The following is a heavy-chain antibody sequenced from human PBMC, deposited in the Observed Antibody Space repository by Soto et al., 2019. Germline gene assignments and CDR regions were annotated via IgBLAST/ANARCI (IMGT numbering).Heavy chain of an antibody. V-gene: IGHV3-48*01. CDR1: GFTFSTYS. J-gene: IGHJ5*02. D-gene: IGHD2-15*01. Sequence: GGSLRLSCAASGFTFSTYSMSWVRQAPGKGLEWVSYISSSSSTIHYADSVKGRFTISRDNAKNSLYLQMNSLRAEDTAVYYCASGYCSGGSCYVNWFDPWGQGTLVTVSS. CDR3: ASGYCSGGSCYVNWFDP. CDR2: ISSSSSTI.